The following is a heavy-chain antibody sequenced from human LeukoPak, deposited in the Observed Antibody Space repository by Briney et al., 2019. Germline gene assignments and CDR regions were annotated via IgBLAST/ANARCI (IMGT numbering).Heavy chain of an antibody. Sequence: GGSLRLSCAASGFTFSSYSMNWVRQAPGKGLEWVSSITSSSSYIYYADSVKGRFTISRDNAKNSLYLQMNSLRAEDTAVYYCARDRNIAAALSWFDPWGQGTLVTVSS. V-gene: IGHV3-21*01. CDR1: GFTFSSYS. D-gene: IGHD6-13*01. CDR3: ARDRNIAAALSWFDP. CDR2: ITSSSSYI. J-gene: IGHJ5*02.